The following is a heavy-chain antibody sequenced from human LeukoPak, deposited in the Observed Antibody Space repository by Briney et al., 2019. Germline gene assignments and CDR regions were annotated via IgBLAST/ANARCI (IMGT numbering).Heavy chain of an antibody. CDR1: GFTVSSNY. CDR3: ARDRPVPRLLYAFDI. V-gene: IGHV3-53*01. CDR2: IYSGGST. D-gene: IGHD2-2*01. J-gene: IGHJ3*02. Sequence: PGGSLRLSCAASGFTVSSNYMSWVRQAPGKGLEWVSVIYSGGSTYYADSVKGRFTISRDNSKNTLYLQMNSLRAEDTAVYYCARDRPVPRLLYAFDIWGQGTMVTVSS.